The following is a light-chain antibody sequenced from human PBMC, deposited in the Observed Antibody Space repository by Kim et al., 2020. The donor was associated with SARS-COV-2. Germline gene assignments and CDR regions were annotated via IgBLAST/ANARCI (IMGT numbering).Light chain of an antibody. CDR1: SGRITITH. V-gene: IGLV6-57*03. CDR2: ADS. J-gene: IGLJ3*02. CDR3: QSYDGDNWV. Sequence: TVTISCARSSGRITITHVHWYQRRPGSATTPVSYADSQRPSGVPARFSGCIDSSSIAASLTISGLKSEDEADYYCQSYDGDNWVFGGGSKLTVL.